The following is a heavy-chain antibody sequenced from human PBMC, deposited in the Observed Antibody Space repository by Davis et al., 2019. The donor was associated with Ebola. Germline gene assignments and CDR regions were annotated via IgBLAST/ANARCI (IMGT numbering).Heavy chain of an antibody. J-gene: IGHJ4*02. D-gene: IGHD1-26*01. Sequence: ASVKVSCKASGYTFTSYGISWVRQAPGQGLEWMGWINPNSGCTNYAQKFQGWVTMTRDTSTSTVYMELSSLRSEDTAVYYCARGGSHFGGYFDYWGQGTLVTVSS. CDR2: INPNSGCT. CDR1: GYTFTSYG. CDR3: ARGGSHFGGYFDY. V-gene: IGHV1-2*04.